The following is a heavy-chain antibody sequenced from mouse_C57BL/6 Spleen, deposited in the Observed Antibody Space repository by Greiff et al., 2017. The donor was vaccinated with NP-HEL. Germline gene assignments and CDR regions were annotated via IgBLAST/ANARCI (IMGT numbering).Heavy chain of an antibody. J-gene: IGHJ4*01. Sequence: DVMLVESGGGLVKPGGSLKLSCAASGFTFSSYAMSWVRQTPEKRLEWVATISDGGSYTYYPDNVKGRFTISRDNAKNNLYLQMSHLKSEDTAMYDCARVGGTYYSNYPLDAMDYWGQGTSVTVSS. CDR3: ARVGGTYYSNYPLDAMDY. CDR2: ISDGGSYT. V-gene: IGHV5-4*03. D-gene: IGHD2-5*01. CDR1: GFTFSSYA.